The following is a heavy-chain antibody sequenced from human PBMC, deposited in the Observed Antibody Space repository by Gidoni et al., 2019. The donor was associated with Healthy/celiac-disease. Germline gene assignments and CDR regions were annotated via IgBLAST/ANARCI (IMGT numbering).Heavy chain of an antibody. J-gene: IGHJ4*02. D-gene: IGHD4-17*01. CDR1: GFTFSSYA. Sequence: EVQLLESGGGLVQPGGSLRLSCAASGFTFSSYAMSWVRQAPGKGLECVSAISGSGGSTYYADSVKGRFTISRDNSKNTLYLQMNSLRAEDTAVYYCAKDTHATVTLDYWGQGTLVTVSS. CDR2: ISGSGGST. V-gene: IGHV3-23*01. CDR3: AKDTHATVTLDY.